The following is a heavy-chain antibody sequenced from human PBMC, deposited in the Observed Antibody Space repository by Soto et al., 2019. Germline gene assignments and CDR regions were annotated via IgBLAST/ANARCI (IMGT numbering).Heavy chain of an antibody. D-gene: IGHD2-8*02. CDR3: ASFGVRVNSPGNWFDP. CDR2: VYFSGST. Sequence: QVQLQESGPGLVKPLETLSLTCTVSGGSISSYYWSWIRQLAGKGLEWIGRVYFSGSTKYKSSLQSRVTMSVDTSKNQFSLKLSSVTAADTAVYYCASFGVRVNSPGNWFDPWGQGTLVTVSS. CDR1: GGSISSYY. J-gene: IGHJ5*02. V-gene: IGHV4-4*07.